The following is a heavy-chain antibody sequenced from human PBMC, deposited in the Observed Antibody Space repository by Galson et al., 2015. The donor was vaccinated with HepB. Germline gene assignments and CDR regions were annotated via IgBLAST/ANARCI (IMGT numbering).Heavy chain of an antibody. Sequence: SLRLSCAASGFTFSSYSMNWVRQAPGKGLEWVSYISSSSSTIYYADSVKGRFTISRDNAKNSLYLQMNSLRDEDTAVYYCAREFGYDSSGYYGRDYWGQGTLVTVSS. D-gene: IGHD3-22*01. CDR3: AREFGYDSSGYYGRDY. J-gene: IGHJ4*02. V-gene: IGHV3-48*02. CDR1: GFTFSSYS. CDR2: ISSSSSTI.